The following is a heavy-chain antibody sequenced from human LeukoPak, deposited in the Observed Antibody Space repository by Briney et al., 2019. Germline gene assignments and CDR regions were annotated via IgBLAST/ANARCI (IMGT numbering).Heavy chain of an antibody. CDR3: ARGWTEGPVLRSLGATRLRGVWFDP. V-gene: IGHV4-34*01. D-gene: IGHD3-3*01. CDR1: GGSFSGYY. CDR2: INHSGST. Sequence: SETLSLTCAVYGGSFSGYYWSWIRQPPGKGLEWIGEINHSGSTNYNPSLKSRVTISVDTSKNQFSLKLSSVTAADTAVYYCARGWTEGPVLRSLGATRLRGVWFDPWGQGTLVTVSS. J-gene: IGHJ5*02.